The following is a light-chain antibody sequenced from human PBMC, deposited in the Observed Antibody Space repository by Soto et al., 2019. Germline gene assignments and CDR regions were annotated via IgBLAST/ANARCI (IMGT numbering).Light chain of an antibody. J-gene: IGKJ2*01. CDR1: QSVSSN. V-gene: IGKV3-15*01. CDR3: QQYNNWPPEYT. CDR2: GAS. Sequence: EIVMTQSPATLSVSPGERATLSCRASQSVSSNLAWHQQKPGQAPRLLIYGASTRATGIPARFSGSGSGTEFTHTISSPQPEDSAVYYCQQYNNWPPEYTFGQGTKLEIK.